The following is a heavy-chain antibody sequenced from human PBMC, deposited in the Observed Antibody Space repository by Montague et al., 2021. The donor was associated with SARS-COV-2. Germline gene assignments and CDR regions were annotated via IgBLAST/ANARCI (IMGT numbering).Heavy chain of an antibody. CDR3: ARVAGGYYHDSSAYFDY. CDR2: INQSGST. J-gene: IGHJ4*02. D-gene: IGHD3-22*01. Sequence: SETVSLTCAVYGGSFSGYYWSWIRQPPGKGLEWIGEINQSGSTNXNPSLKSRVTLSVDTSKKQFSLKLSSLTAADTAVYYCARVAGGYYHDSSAYFDYWGQGSLVTVSS. CDR1: GGSFSGYY. V-gene: IGHV4-34*01.